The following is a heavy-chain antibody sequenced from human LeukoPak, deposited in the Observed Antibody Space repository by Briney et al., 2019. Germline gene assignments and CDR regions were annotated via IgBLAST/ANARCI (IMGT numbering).Heavy chain of an antibody. CDR1: GFTFSSYA. CDR2: ISYDGSNK. CDR3: ARDPKAYYYYYGMDA. J-gene: IGHJ6*02. V-gene: IGHV3-30-3*01. Sequence: GGSLRLSCAASGFTFSSYAMHWVRQAPGKGLEWVAVISYDGSNKYYADSVKGRFTISRGNSKNTLYLQMNSLRAEDTAVYYCARDPKAYYYYYGMDAWGQGTTVTVSS.